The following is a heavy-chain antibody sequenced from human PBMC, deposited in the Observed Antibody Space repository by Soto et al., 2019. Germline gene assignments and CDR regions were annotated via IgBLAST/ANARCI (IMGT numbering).Heavy chain of an antibody. D-gene: IGHD2-2*01. CDR3: AKKYCSSTSCSSGRYYYGMDV. V-gene: IGHV3-23*01. CDR1: GLTFSSYA. J-gene: IGHJ6*02. Sequence: EVQLLESGGGLVQPGGSLRLSCAVSGLTFSSYAMSWVRQGPGKGLEWVSTISGSGGSTYYADSVKGRFTISRDNSRDTLCLQMNSLRAEDTAVYYCAKKYCSSTSCSSGRYYYGMDVWGQGTTVTVSS. CDR2: ISGSGGST.